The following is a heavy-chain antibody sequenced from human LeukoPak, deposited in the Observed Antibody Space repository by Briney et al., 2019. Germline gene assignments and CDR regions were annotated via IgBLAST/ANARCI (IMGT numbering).Heavy chain of an antibody. CDR2: ISVSGGST. CDR3: AGKPSIAAAGTVDY. J-gene: IGHJ4*02. CDR1: GFTFSSYA. D-gene: IGHD6-13*01. V-gene: IGHV3-23*01. Sequence: GRSLRLSCAGSGFTFSSYAMSWVRQAPGKGLEWVSAISVSGGSTYYADSVKGRFTISRDNSKNTLYLKMNSLRAEDTAVYYCAGKPSIAAAGTVDYWGQGTLVTISS.